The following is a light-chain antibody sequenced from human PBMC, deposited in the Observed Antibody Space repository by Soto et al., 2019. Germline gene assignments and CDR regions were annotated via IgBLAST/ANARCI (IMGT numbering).Light chain of an antibody. Sequence: EIVLTQSPGTLSLSPGERATLSGRASHSVSRTYLAWYQQKPGRAPRLLIFGASDRATGTPDRFSGSGSGTDFTLTISRLEPEDSAVYYCQQFDDSVTFGQGTRLEIK. V-gene: IGKV3-20*01. CDR3: QQFDDSVT. J-gene: IGKJ5*01. CDR1: HSVSRTY. CDR2: GAS.